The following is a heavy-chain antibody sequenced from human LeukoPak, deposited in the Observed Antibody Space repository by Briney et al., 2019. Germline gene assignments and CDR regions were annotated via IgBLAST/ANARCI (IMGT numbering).Heavy chain of an antibody. D-gene: IGHD3-10*01. CDR2: VDPEDGET. Sequence: ASVKISCKVSGYTFTDYYMHWVQQAPGKGLEWMGLVDPEDGETIYAEKFQGRVTITADTSISTAYMELSGLTSDDTAVYYCARDLMVRGVIINWFDPWGQGTLVTVSS. CDR3: ARDLMVRGVIINWFDP. V-gene: IGHV1-69-2*01. CDR1: GYTFTDYY. J-gene: IGHJ5*02.